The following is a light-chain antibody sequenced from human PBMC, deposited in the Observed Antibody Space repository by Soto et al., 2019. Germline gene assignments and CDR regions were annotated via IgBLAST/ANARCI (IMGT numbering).Light chain of an antibody. CDR2: GAS. CDR1: QSVSSSY. Sequence: EIALTQSPGTLSLSPGERATLSCRASQSVSSSYLAWYQQKPGQAPRLLIYGASSRATGITDRFSGSGSGKDFTLTISRLEPEDFAVYYCQQYGSSPGVTFGGGTKVEIK. V-gene: IGKV3-20*01. CDR3: QQYGSSPGVT. J-gene: IGKJ4*01.